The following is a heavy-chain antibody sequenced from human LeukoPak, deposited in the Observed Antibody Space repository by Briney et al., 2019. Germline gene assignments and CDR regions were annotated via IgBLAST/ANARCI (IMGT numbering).Heavy chain of an antibody. J-gene: IGHJ6*02. D-gene: IGHD6-13*01. Sequence: ASVKVSCKTSGFTFTNYAIHWVRQAPGQRLDWMGWVNAANGKTEYSQKLQGRVTFTRDTSATTAYMELSSLRFEDTAVYYCARDSSSWYVAYYYGMDVWGQGTTVTVSS. CDR3: ARDSSSWYVAYYYGMDV. CDR1: GFTFTNYA. CDR2: VNAANGKT. V-gene: IGHV1-3*01.